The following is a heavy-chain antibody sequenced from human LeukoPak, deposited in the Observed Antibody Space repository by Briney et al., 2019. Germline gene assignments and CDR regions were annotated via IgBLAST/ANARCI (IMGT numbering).Heavy chain of an antibody. V-gene: IGHV3-30*18. Sequence: GGSLRLSCAASGFTFSSQGMHWVRQAPGKGLEWVAVISYDGSNKYYADSVKGRFTISRDNSKNTLYLQMNSLRAEDTAVYYCAKEGVWRDFDYWGQGTLVTVSS. J-gene: IGHJ4*02. D-gene: IGHD6-6*01. CDR2: ISYDGSNK. CDR3: AKEGVWRDFDY. CDR1: GFTFSSQG.